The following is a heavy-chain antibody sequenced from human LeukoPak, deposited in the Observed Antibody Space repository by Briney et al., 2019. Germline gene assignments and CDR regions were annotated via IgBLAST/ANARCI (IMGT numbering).Heavy chain of an antibody. D-gene: IGHD2-2*01. V-gene: IGHV1-69*06. Sequence: SVKVSCKASGGTFSSYAISWVRQAPGQGLEWMGRIIPIFGTANYAQKFQGRVTITADKSTSTAYIELSSLRSEDTAVYYCARGPYCSSTSCYFDYWGQGTLVTVSS. J-gene: IGHJ4*02. CDR1: GGTFSSYA. CDR3: ARGPYCSSTSCYFDY. CDR2: IIPIFGTA.